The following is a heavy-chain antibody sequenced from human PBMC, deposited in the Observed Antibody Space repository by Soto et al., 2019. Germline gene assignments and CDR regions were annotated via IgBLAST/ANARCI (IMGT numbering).Heavy chain of an antibody. D-gene: IGHD3-22*01. J-gene: IGHJ3*01. V-gene: IGHV3-9*01. CDR3: AKDPLPPYYYDSSGYSPV. CDR1: GFTFDDYA. Sequence: EVQLVESGGGLVQPGRSLRLSCAASGFTFDDYAMHWVRQAPGKGLEWVSGISWNSGSIGYADSVKGRFTISRDNAKNSLYLQMNSLRAEDTALYYCAKDPLPPYYYDSSGYSPVWGQGTMVTVSS. CDR2: ISWNSGSI.